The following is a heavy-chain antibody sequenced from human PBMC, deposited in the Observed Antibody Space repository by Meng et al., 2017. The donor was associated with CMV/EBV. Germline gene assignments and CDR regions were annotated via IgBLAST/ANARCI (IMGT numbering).Heavy chain of an antibody. CDR3: AREEYCSSTSCSPQFGYYYYYGMDV. D-gene: IGHD2-2*01. CDR1: GYTFTGDY. J-gene: IGHJ6*02. V-gene: IGHV1-2*02. CDR2: INPNSGGT. Sequence: ASVKVSCKASGYTFTGDYMHWVRQAPGQGLEWMGWINPNSGGTNYAQKFQGRVTMTRDTSISTAYMELSRLRSDDTAVYYCAREEYCSSTSCSPQFGYYYYYGMDVWGQGTTVTVSS.